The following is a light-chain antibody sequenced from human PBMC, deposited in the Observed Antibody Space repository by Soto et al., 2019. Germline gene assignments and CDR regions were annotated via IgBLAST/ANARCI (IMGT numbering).Light chain of an antibody. CDR1: QSVSSN. CDR3: QQYNKWPLT. V-gene: IGKV3D-15*01. CDR2: DAS. Sequence: EIVMTQSPATLSVSPGERATLSCRASQSVSSNLAWYQQKPGQAPRLLIYDASTRATGIPARFSGSGSGTEFTLTISSLQSEDVAVYYCQQYNKWPLTFGGGTKVEIK. J-gene: IGKJ4*01.